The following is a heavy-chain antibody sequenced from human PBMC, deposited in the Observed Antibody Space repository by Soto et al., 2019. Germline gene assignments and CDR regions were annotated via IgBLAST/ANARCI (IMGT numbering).Heavy chain of an antibody. CDR2: IYPGDSDT. CDR1: GYTFTNYW. CDR3: AASIFYYGMDV. J-gene: IGHJ6*02. Sequence: VESLKISCNGSGYTFTNYWIGWVRQMPGKGLEWMGIIYPGDSDTKYNPSFQGQVTISADKSITTTYLQWSSLKASDTAIYYCAASIFYYGMDVWGQGTTVTVSS. V-gene: IGHV5-51*01.